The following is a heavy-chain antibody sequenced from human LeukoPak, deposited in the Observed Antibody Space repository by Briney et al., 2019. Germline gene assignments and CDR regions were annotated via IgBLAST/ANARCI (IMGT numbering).Heavy chain of an antibody. Sequence: GRSLRLSCAASGFTFSSYGMHWVRQAPGKGLEWVAVISYDGSNKYYADSVKGRFTISRDNSKNTLYLQMNSLRAEDTAVYYCAKDRYGGNSERAAGYYYYYGMDVWGQGTTVTVSS. CDR3: AKDRYGGNSERAAGYYYYYGMDV. CDR1: GFTFSSYG. J-gene: IGHJ6*02. V-gene: IGHV3-30*18. CDR2: ISYDGSNK. D-gene: IGHD4-23*01.